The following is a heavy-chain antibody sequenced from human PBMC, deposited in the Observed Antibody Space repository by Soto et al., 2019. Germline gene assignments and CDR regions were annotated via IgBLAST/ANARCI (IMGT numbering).Heavy chain of an antibody. Sequence: PGGSLRLSCAASGFTFSSYAMHWVRQAPGKGLEWVAVISYDGSNKYYADSVKGRFTISRDNSKNTLYLQMNSLRAEDTAVYYCASSQVSGYSYGEQNFDYWGQGNLVTVSS. CDR2: ISYDGSNK. J-gene: IGHJ4*02. CDR3: ASSQVSGYSYGEQNFDY. V-gene: IGHV3-30-3*01. D-gene: IGHD5-18*01. CDR1: GFTFSSYA.